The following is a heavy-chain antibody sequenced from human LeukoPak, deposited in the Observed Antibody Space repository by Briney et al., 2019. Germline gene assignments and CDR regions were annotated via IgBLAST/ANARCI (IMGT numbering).Heavy chain of an antibody. CDR3: ARSRDFWSGYYYYYYGMDV. CDR2: INSDGSST. V-gene: IGHV3-74*01. J-gene: IGHJ6*02. CDR1: GFTVRSNY. D-gene: IGHD3-3*01. Sequence: GSLIPPCEASGFTVRSNYMRWVRQAPGKGLVWVSRINSDGSSTSYADSVKGRFTISRENAKKPLYLPIKSLRAQGTGGYYCARSRDFWSGYYYYYYGMDVWGQGTTVTVSS.